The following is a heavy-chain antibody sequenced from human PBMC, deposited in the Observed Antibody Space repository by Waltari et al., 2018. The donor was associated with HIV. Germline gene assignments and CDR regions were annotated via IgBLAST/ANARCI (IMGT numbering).Heavy chain of an antibody. CDR2: IYHRGTT. V-gene: IGHV4-38-2*02. CDR3: ARDQVGATYFDY. CDR1: GYSISSGYY. D-gene: IGHD1-26*01. Sequence: QVQLQESGPGLVKPSETLSLTCAVSGYSISSGYYWGLIRQPPGKGLEWIGSIYHRGTTYYNPSLKSRVTISIDTSKNQVSLKLSSVTAADTAVYYCARDQVGATYFDYWGQGTLVTVSS. J-gene: IGHJ4*02.